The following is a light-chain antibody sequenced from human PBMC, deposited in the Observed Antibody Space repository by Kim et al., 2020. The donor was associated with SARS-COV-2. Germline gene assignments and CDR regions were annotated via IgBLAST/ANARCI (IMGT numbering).Light chain of an antibody. CDR1: QSISSW. Sequence: GDRVTITCRASQSISSWLDWYQQKPGKAPKLLIYDACSLESGVPSRFSGSGSGTEFTLTISSLQPDDFATYYCQHGGTFGQGTKVDIK. CDR3: QHGGT. V-gene: IGKV1-5*01. J-gene: IGKJ1*01. CDR2: DAC.